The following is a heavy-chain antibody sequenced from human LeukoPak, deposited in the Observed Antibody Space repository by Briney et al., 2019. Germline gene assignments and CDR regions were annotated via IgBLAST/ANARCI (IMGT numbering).Heavy chain of an antibody. CDR1: GFTFSSYA. CDR3: AKSPYRGGSSWTEFDY. CDR2: ISGSGGST. D-gene: IGHD6-13*01. J-gene: IGHJ4*02. Sequence: GGSLRLSCAASGFTFSSYAMSWVRQAPGKGLEWVSAISGSGGSTYYADSVKGRFTISRDNSKNTVYLQMNSLRDEDTAVYYCAKSPYRGGSSWTEFDYWGQGTLVTVSS. V-gene: IGHV3-23*01.